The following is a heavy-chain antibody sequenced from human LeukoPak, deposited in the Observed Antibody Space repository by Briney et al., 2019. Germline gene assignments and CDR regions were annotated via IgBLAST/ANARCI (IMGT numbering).Heavy chain of an antibody. J-gene: IGHJ4*02. CDR2: IQYDGSNK. CDR3: ARDRPNYDFWSGQILSEAVDY. V-gene: IGHV3-30*02. D-gene: IGHD3-3*01. CDR1: GFTFSSYG. Sequence: PGGSLRLSCAASGFTFSSYGMHWVRQSPGKGLEWVAFIQYDGSNKYYADSVKGRFTISRDNAKNSLYLQMNSLRAEDTAVYYCARDRPNYDFWSGQILSEAVDYWGQGTLVTVSS.